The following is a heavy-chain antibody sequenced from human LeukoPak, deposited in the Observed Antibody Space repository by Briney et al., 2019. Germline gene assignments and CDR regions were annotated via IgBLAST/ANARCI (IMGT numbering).Heavy chain of an antibody. V-gene: IGHV4-59*01. CDR2: IYYSGST. D-gene: IGHD6-13*01. Sequence: PSETLSLTCTVSGGSISSYDWSWIRQPPGKGLEWIGYIYYSGSTNYNPSLKSRVTISVDTSKNQFSLKLSSVTAADTAVYYCASSSSWSHNWFDPWGQGTLVTVSS. CDR3: ASSSSWSHNWFDP. CDR1: GGSISSYD. J-gene: IGHJ5*02.